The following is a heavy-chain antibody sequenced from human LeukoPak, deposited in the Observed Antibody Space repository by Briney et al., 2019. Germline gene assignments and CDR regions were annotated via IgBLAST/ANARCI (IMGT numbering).Heavy chain of an antibody. V-gene: IGHV4-39*02. D-gene: IGHD2-2*01. J-gene: IGHJ4*02. Sequence: SETLSLTCTVSGGSISSSNYYWGWIRQPPGKGLEWITSIHYSETTYYNPSLKSRVTISVDTSKNHFSLKLSSVTAADTAVYYCARGPTYQPIDYWGQGTLVTVSS. CDR1: GGSISSSNYY. CDR2: IHYSETT. CDR3: ARGPTYQPIDY.